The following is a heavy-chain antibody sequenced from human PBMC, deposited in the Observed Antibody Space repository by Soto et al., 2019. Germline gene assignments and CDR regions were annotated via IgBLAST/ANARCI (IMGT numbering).Heavy chain of an antibody. CDR3: ARESSMVRGVTDEGDYYNYMDV. D-gene: IGHD3-10*01. J-gene: IGHJ6*03. CDR1: GLTFSSYW. V-gene: IGHV3-7*01. Sequence: GGSLRLSCAASGLTFSSYWMSWVRQAQGKGLEWVANIKQDGSEKYYVASVKGRFTISRDNAKNSLYLQMNSLRAEDTAVYYCARESSMVRGVTDEGDYYNYMDVWGKGTTGTVSS. CDR2: IKQDGSEK.